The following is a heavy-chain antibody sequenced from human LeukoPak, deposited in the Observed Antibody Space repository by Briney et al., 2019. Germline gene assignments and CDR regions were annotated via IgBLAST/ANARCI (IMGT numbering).Heavy chain of an antibody. CDR1: GFTFSSYA. CDR2: ISGSGGST. J-gene: IGHJ4*02. D-gene: IGHD3-22*01. CDR3: ANPPSYDSRGNYPYYFNY. Sequence: PGGSLRLSCAASGFTFSSYAMSWVRQAPGKGLEWVSAISGSGGSTYYADSVKGRVTISKANPKTSLNLKMNTLGAEDTAVYYCANPPSYDSRGNYPYYFNYWGRGPWSPSPQ. V-gene: IGHV3-23*01.